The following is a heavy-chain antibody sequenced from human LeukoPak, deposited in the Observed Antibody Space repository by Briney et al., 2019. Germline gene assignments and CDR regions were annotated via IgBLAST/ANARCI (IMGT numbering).Heavy chain of an antibody. CDR1: GYTFTGYY. Sequence: ASVKVSCKASGYTFTGYYMHWVRQAPGQGLEGMGWINPNSGGTNYAQKFQGRVTMTRDTSISTAYMELSRLRSDDTAVYYCARVGVGVRAPDYWGQGTLVTVSS. CDR3: ARVGVGVRAPDY. J-gene: IGHJ4*02. CDR2: INPNSGGT. D-gene: IGHD3-22*01. V-gene: IGHV1-2*02.